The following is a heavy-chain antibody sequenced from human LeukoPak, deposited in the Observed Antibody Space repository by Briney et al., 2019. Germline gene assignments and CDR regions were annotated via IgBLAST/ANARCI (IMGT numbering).Heavy chain of an antibody. V-gene: IGHV4-34*01. CDR2: ISHSGST. Sequence: SETLSLTCAVYGGSFSGYYWSWIRQPPGKGLEWIGEISHSGSTNYNPSLKSRVTISVDTSKNQFSLKLSSVTAADTAVYYCARHKKGYCSGGSCRLIKGTYNWFDPWGQGTLVTVSS. CDR1: GGSFSGYY. CDR3: ARHKKGYCSGGSCRLIKGTYNWFDP. D-gene: IGHD2-15*01. J-gene: IGHJ5*02.